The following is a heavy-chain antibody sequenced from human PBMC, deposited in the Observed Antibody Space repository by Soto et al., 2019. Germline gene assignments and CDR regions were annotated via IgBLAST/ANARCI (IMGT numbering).Heavy chain of an antibody. D-gene: IGHD3-22*01. CDR3: ARDSSGRQYYGMDV. CDR1: GFIFSDYG. J-gene: IGHJ6*02. CDR2: ITTTSSTM. Sequence: HPGGSLRLSCTPSGFIFSDYGMNWVRQAPGKGLEWISYITTTSSTMYYADSVKGRFTISRDNAKNSLYLQMNSLRDEDTAVYYCARDSSGRQYYGMDVWGQGTTVTVSS. V-gene: IGHV3-48*02.